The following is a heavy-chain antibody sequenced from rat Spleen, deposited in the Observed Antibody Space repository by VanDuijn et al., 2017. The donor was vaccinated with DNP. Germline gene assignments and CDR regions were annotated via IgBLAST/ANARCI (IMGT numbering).Heavy chain of an antibody. J-gene: IGHJ2*01. CDR2: IWGNGGT. CDR3: TRDPNWYYFDY. CDR1: GLSLTSDS. Sequence: QVQLRESGPGLVQPSQTLSLTCTVSGLSLTSDSVSWIRQPPGKGLEWMGVIWGNGGTDYNSAIKSRLSISRDTSKTQVVLTMNSLQTEDTAIYFCTRDPNWYYFDYWGQGVLVTVSS. D-gene: IGHD5-1*01. V-gene: IGHV2-47*01.